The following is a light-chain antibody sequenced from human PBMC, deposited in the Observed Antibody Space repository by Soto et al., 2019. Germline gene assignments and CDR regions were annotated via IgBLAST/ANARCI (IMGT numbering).Light chain of an antibody. J-gene: IGKJ1*01. CDR2: KAS. CDR1: QSISSR. Sequence: DIQMTQSPSTLSASVGDRVTITCRASQSISSRLAWYQQKPGKPPKLLIYKASSLQSGVTSRFSGSGSGTEFTLTITSLQPDDFATYYCQEYNSYSRAFGQGTKVEIK. V-gene: IGKV1-5*03. CDR3: QEYNSYSRA.